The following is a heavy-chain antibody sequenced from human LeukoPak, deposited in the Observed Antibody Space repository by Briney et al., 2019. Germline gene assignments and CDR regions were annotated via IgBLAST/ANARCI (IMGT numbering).Heavy chain of an antibody. CDR1: GFTFSSYE. J-gene: IGHJ4*02. V-gene: IGHV3-48*03. CDR2: ISSSGSTI. D-gene: IGHD3-22*01. Sequence: GGSLRLSCAASGFTFSSYEMNWVRQAPGKGLEWVSYISSSGSTIYYADSVKGRFTISRDNAKNSLYLQMNSLRAEDTAVYYCARDSYYYNSSGYPYFDYWGQGTLVTVSS. CDR3: ARDSYYYNSSGYPYFDY.